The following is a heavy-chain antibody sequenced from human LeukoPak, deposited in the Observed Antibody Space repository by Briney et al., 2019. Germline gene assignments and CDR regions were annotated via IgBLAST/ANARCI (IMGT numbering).Heavy chain of an antibody. Sequence: PGGSLRLSCEASEFILSSYAMSWVRQAPGKGLEWVAVISYDESNKHYADSVKGRFTISRDTSRNTLYLQMDSLRAEDTALYYCAKDSSTGWYYFDYWGQGTVVTVSS. CDR3: AKDSSTGWYYFDY. CDR1: EFILSSYA. D-gene: IGHD2-2*01. V-gene: IGHV3-30*18. J-gene: IGHJ4*02. CDR2: ISYDESNK.